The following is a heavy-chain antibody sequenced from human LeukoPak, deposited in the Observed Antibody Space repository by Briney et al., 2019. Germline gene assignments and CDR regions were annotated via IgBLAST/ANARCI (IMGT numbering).Heavy chain of an antibody. D-gene: IGHD3-16*01. J-gene: IGHJ3*02. CDR2: FHYSGST. CDR1: GGSISSYY. Sequence: PSETLSLTCTVSGGSISSYYWTWIRQPPGKGLEFIGYFHYSGSTNYNPSLKSRVTISVDTSKKRFSLRLSSVTAADTAVYYCARLGQPNAFDIWGQGTMVTVSS. CDR3: ARLGQPNAFDI. V-gene: IGHV4-59*08.